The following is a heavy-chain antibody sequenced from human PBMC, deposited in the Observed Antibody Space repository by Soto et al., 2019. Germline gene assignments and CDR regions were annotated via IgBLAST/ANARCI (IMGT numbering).Heavy chain of an antibody. Sequence: GGSLRLSCEGSGFNFRIYTMNWVRQAPGKGPEWVSSISQRGDYMVYADSVKGRFTISRDNFKNTLFLQMNGLRAEDTAVYYCAKDVEGGSLFRGAFDYWGQGTQVTVS. V-gene: IGHV3-21*04. D-gene: IGHD1-26*01. CDR3: AKDVEGGSLFRGAFDY. J-gene: IGHJ4*02. CDR1: GFNFRIYT. CDR2: ISQRGDYM.